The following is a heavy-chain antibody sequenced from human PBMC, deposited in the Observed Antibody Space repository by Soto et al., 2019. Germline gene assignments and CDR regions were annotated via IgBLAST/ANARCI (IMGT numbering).Heavy chain of an antibody. CDR2: VYPDDSDT. CDR1: GYNFNMYW. V-gene: IGHV5-51*01. CDR3: ASAVNSNSPGGGLDV. D-gene: IGHD2-2*01. Sequence: PEESLKISCKASGYNFNMYWIGWVRQLPGKGLEWMGVVYPDDSDTIYSPSFQGQVTISVDKSISTAYLQSSSLKDSDTAMYYSASAVNSNSPGGGLDVCGQXTTVTVSS. J-gene: IGHJ6*02.